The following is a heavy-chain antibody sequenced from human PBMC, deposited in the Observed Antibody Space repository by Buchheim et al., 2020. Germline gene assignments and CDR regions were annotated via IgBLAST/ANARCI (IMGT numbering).Heavy chain of an antibody. Sequence: QVQLVESGRGVVQPGRSLRLSCAASGLSFSSYGMHWVRQAPGKGLEWVAVISYDGSNEYYRDSVKGRFSISRDNAKNTLYLQMNSLRAEDTAVYYCAKDGLGSGSYMYYFMDVWGQGTT. D-gene: IGHD3-10*01. CDR3: AKDGLGSGSYMYYFMDV. CDR2: ISYDGSNE. J-gene: IGHJ6*02. V-gene: IGHV3-30*18. CDR1: GLSFSSYG.